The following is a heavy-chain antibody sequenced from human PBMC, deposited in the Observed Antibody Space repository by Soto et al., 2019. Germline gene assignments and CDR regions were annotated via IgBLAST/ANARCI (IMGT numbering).Heavy chain of an antibody. CDR2: IYPDDSDT. CDR3: ASSVLVTSTMNYFDL. J-gene: IGHJ4*02. CDR1: GYSFSNFW. V-gene: IGHV5-51*01. D-gene: IGHD2-8*02. Sequence: LKISCQASGYSFSNFWIAWVRQMPGEGLEWLGIIYPDDSDTRYSPSFLGQVTISADKSIKTTYLQWSSLKASDTAIYFCASSVLVTSTMNYFDLWGQGTLVTVS.